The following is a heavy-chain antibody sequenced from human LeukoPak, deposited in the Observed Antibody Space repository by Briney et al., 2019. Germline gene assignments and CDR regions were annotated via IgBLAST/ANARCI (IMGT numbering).Heavy chain of an antibody. J-gene: IGHJ5*02. CDR2: INHSGRT. V-gene: IGHV4-34*01. D-gene: IGHD3-9*01. CDR1: GGSFSAYY. CDR3: ARSPLTGNYGDWFDP. Sequence: SETLSLTCGVSGGSFSAYYRSWIRQPPGKGLELIGEINHSGRTNYNPSLKSRVTISVDTSKNQFSLNLSSVTAADTAVYYCARSPLTGNYGDWFDPWGQGTLVIVSS.